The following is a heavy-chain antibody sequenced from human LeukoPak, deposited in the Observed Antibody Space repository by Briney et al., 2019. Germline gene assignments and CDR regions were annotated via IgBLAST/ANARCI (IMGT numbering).Heavy chain of an antibody. CDR1: GYTFTSYD. V-gene: IGHV1-8*01. CDR2: MNPNSGST. Sequence: GGSVKVSCKASGYTFTSYDINWVRQATGQGLEWVGWMNPNSGSTGYAQKFQGRVTMTRNIFMSTAYMELSSLRSEDTAVYYCARAIAAAGKFDYWGQGTLVTVSS. J-gene: IGHJ4*02. D-gene: IGHD6-13*01. CDR3: ARAIAAAGKFDY.